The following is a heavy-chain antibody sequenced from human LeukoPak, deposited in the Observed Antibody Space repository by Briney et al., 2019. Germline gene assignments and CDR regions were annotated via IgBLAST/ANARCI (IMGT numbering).Heavy chain of an antibody. CDR1: GFTFSSYG. CDR3: AKARAGDITAAFNY. V-gene: IGHV3-33*06. J-gene: IGHJ4*02. D-gene: IGHD6-13*01. Sequence: PGRSLRLSCAASGFTFSSYGMHWVRQAPGKGLEWVAVIWYDGSNKYYADSVKGRFTISRDNSENTLNLQMNSLRAEDTAIYYCAKARAGDITAAFNYWGQGTLVTVSS. CDR2: IWYDGSNK.